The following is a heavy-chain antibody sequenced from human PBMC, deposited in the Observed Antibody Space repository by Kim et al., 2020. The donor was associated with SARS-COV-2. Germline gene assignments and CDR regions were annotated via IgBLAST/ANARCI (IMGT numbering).Heavy chain of an antibody. J-gene: IGHJ6*02. CDR3: ARLGIVVVDYYYGMDV. CDR1: GFTFSSYS. Sequence: GGSLRLSCAASGFTFSSYSMNWVRQAPGKGLEWVSYISSSSSTIYYADSVKGRFTISRDNAKNSLYLQMNSLRDEDTAVYYCARLGIVVVDYYYGMDVWGQGTTVTVSS. CDR2: ISSSSSTI. D-gene: IGHD2-2*01. V-gene: IGHV3-48*02.